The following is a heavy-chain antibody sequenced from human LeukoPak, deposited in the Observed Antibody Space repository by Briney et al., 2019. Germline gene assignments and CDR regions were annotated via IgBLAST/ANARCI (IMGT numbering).Heavy chain of an antibody. CDR3: ARTLYPRGYSGYDLRYYFDY. D-gene: IGHD5-12*01. V-gene: IGHV1-3*01. Sequence: GASVKVSCKASGYTFTSYAMHWVRQAPGQRLEWMGWINAGNGNTKYSQKFQGRVTITRVTSASTAYMELSSLRSEDTAVYYCARTLYPRGYSGYDLRYYFDYWGQGTLVTVSS. CDR1: GYTFTSYA. J-gene: IGHJ4*02. CDR2: INAGNGNT.